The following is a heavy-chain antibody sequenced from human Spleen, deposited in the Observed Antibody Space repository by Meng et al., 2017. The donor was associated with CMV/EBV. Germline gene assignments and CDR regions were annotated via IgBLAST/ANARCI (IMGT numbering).Heavy chain of an antibody. CDR2: ISYDGTNK. CDR1: GFTFNSYP. J-gene: IGHJ3*02. V-gene: IGHV3-30-3*01. CDR3: ASAPSRLDAFDI. Sequence: GGSLRLSCAASGFTFNSYPIHWVRQAPGKGLEWVAIISYDGTNKDYVDSVKGRFTISRDNSENTLYLEMNSLRPEDTAVYFCASAPSRLDAFDIWGQGTVVTVSS.